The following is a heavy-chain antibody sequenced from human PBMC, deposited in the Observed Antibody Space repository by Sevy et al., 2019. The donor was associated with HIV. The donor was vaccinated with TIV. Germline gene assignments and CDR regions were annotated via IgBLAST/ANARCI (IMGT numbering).Heavy chain of an antibody. CDR1: GYTFTSYG. V-gene: IGHV1-18*01. J-gene: IGHJ3*02. D-gene: IGHD3-22*01. CDR3: ARDQLKITMIVGDAFDI. Sequence: ASVKVSCKASGYTFTSYGISWVRQAPGQGLEWMGWISAYNGNTNYAQMLQGRVTMTTDTSTSTAYMELRSLRSDDTAVYYCARDQLKITMIVGDAFDIWGQGTMVTVSS. CDR2: ISAYNGNT.